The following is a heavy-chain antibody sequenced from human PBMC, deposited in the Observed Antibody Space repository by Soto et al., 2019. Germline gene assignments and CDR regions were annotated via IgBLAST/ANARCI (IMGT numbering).Heavy chain of an antibody. J-gene: IGHJ6*02. CDR2: IIPIFGTA. CDR1: GGTFSSYA. Sequence: QVQLVQSGAEVKKPGSSVKVSCKASGGTFSSYAISWVRQAPGQGLEWMGGIIPIFGTANYAQKFQGRVTITADESTSTAYMGRSSLRSEDTAVYYCATQAAAGTSYYYYGMDVWGQGTTVTVSS. CDR3: ATQAAAGTSYYYYGMDV. D-gene: IGHD6-13*01. V-gene: IGHV1-69*12.